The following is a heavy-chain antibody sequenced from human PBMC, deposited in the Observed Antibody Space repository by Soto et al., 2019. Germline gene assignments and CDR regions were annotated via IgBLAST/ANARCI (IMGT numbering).Heavy chain of an antibody. D-gene: IGHD2-15*01. CDR3: ARVDDV. CDR1: GGSSSVYY. J-gene: IGHJ6*03. V-gene: IGHV4-34*01. CDR2: INHSGIT. Sequence: PSETLSLTCAVYGGSSSVYYWSWIRQPPGKVLDWIGEINHSGITNYXXSLKSRGXXSVDTSKNQFXLKLSXWTAADTAVYYCARVDDVWRKGTTVTVS.